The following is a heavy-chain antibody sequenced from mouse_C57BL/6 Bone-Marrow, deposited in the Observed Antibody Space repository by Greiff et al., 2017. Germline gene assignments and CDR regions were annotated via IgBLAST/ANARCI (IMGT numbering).Heavy chain of an antibody. V-gene: IGHV1-61*01. CDR2: IYPSDSGT. J-gene: IGHJ3*01. CDR3: ARGGYDYDPASLAY. D-gene: IGHD2-4*01. CDR1: GYTFTSYW. Sequence: VKLQQPGAELVRPGSSVKLSCKASGYTFTSYWMDWVKQRPGQGLEWIGNIYPSDSGTHYNQKFKDKATLTVDKSSSTAYMQRSSLTTEDSAGYYSARGGYDYDPASLAYWGQGTLVTVTA.